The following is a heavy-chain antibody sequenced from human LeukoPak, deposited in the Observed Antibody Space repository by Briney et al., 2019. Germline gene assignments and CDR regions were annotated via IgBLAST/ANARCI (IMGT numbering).Heavy chain of an antibody. Sequence: ASVKVSCKASGYTFTGYYMHWVRQAPGQGLEWMGWINPNSGGTNYAQKFQGRVTMTRDTSISTAYMELSRLRSDDTAVYYCARDLAPRLLVGYYYYMDVWGKGTTVTVSS. V-gene: IGHV1-2*02. CDR1: GYTFTGYY. CDR3: ARDLAPRLLVGYYYYMDV. CDR2: INPNSGGT. D-gene: IGHD2-15*01. J-gene: IGHJ6*03.